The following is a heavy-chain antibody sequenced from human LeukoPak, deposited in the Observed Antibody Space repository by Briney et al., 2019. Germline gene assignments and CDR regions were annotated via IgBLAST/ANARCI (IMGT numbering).Heavy chain of an antibody. D-gene: IGHD2-2*01. CDR1: GGSMSPYH. V-gene: IGHV4-34*01. CDR2: INHSGST. Sequence: PSETLSLTCTVSGGSMSPYHWGWIRQPPGKGLEWIGEINHSGSTNYNPSLKSRVTISVDTSKNQFSLKLSSVTAADTAVYYCARSSPDIVVVPAAIEPELVDYWGQGTLVTVSS. CDR3: ARSSPDIVVVPAAIEPELVDY. J-gene: IGHJ4*02.